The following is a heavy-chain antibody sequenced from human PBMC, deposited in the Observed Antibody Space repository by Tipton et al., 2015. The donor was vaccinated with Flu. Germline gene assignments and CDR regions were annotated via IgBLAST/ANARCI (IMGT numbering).Heavy chain of an antibody. CDR3: ARGRTGTWIPLSPTHKRWFDP. V-gene: IGHV4-59*12. D-gene: IGHD1/OR15-1a*01. CDR1: GGSISSYY. Sequence: TLSLTCTVSGGSISSYYWSWIRQPPGTGLEWIGYIYYSGSTNYNPSLKSRVTISVDTSKNQFSLKLSSVTAADTAVYYCARGRTGTWIPLSPTHKRWFDPWGQGTLVTVSS. J-gene: IGHJ5*02. CDR2: IYYSGST.